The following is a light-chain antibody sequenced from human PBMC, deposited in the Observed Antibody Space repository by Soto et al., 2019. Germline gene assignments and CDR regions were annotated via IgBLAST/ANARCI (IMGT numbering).Light chain of an antibody. Sequence: EIVLTQSPGTLSLSPGERATLSCRASQSVSSSYLAWYQQKPGQAPRLLIYGASTRATGIPARFSGSGSGTDFTLTISSLEPEDFAVYYCQQRSSWPITFGQGTRLEI. CDR3: QQRSSWPIT. CDR1: QSVSSSY. V-gene: IGKV3D-20*02. J-gene: IGKJ5*01. CDR2: GAS.